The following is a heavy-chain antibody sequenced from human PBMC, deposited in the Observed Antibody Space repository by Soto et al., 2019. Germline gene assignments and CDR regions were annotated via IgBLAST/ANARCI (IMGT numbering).Heavy chain of an antibody. CDR2: IYYSGST. CDR3: ARSYYDSSGYYSYYFDY. V-gene: IGHV4-59*08. Sequence: PSETLSLTCTVSGGSISSYYWSWIRQPPGKGLEWIGYIYYSGSTNYNPSLKSRVTISVDTPKNQFSLKLSFLTAADTAFYYCARSYYDSSGYYSYYFDYWGQGTLVTVSS. CDR1: GGSISSYY. D-gene: IGHD3-22*01. J-gene: IGHJ4*02.